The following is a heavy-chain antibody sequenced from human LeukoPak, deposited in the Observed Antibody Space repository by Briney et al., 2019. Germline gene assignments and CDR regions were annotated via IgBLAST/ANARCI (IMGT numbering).Heavy chain of an antibody. J-gene: IGHJ6*02. CDR2: IKSKTDGGTR. V-gene: IGHV3-15*01. D-gene: IGHD3-10*01. CDR3: AREDGDYRSGSHYGMDV. Sequence: PGGSLRLSCAASGFTFSNTWMTWVRQAPGRGLEWVGRIKSKTDGGTRDYAAPVKGRFTISRDDSKNTLYLQMNSLKAEDTAVYYCAREDGDYRSGSHYGMDVWGRGTTVTVSS. CDR1: GFTFSNTW.